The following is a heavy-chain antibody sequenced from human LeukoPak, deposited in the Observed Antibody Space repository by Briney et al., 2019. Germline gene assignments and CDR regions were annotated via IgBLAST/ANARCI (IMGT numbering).Heavy chain of an antibody. Sequence: GGSLRLSCAASGFTFSSYAMSWVRQAPGKGLEWVSAISGSGGSTDYADSVKGRFTISRDNSKNTVYLQMNSLRAEDTAVYYCAKDLQDKVYCSSTSCYIGTWGQGTLVTVSS. CDR2: ISGSGGST. V-gene: IGHV3-23*01. J-gene: IGHJ5*02. CDR1: GFTFSSYA. CDR3: AKDLQDKVYCSSTSCYIGT. D-gene: IGHD2-2*02.